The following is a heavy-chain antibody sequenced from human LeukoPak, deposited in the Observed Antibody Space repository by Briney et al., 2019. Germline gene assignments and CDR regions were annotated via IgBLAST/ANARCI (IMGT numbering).Heavy chain of an antibody. CDR1: GYTFTGYY. J-gene: IGHJ4*02. D-gene: IGHD2-2*02. CDR2: INPNSGAT. CDR3: ARVTSAYCSSTSCYSVGY. V-gene: IGHV1-2*02. Sequence: ASVKVSCKASGYTFTGYYMHWVRQAPGQGLEWMGWINPNSGATNYAQKFQGRVTMTRDTSISTAYMELSRLRSDDTAVYYCARVTSAYCSSTSCYSVGYWGQGTLVTVSS.